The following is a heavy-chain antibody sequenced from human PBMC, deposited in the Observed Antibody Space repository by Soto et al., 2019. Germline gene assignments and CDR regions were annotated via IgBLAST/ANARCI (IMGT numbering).Heavy chain of an antibody. CDR3: ARDRAPRGWSYLDL. V-gene: IGHV1-69*13. CDR1: GGSFSDYA. Sequence: GASVKVSCKAFGGSFSDYAFSWVRQAPGQGLQWMGGIIPIFGTPNYAQKFQDRVAFTAHESTNTDYMELSRLTSEDTAVYYCARDRAPRGWSYLDLWGQGTQVTVSS. D-gene: IGHD2-15*01. CDR2: IIPIFGTP. J-gene: IGHJ4*02.